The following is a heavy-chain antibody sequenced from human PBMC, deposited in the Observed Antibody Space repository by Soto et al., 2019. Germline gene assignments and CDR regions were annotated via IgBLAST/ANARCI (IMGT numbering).Heavy chain of an antibody. CDR1: GGSSSSGGYY. V-gene: IGHV4-31*02. D-gene: IGHD6-13*01. J-gene: IGHJ4*01. CDR3: ARMNFRQHPPVLDY. CDR2: IYYSGST. Sequence: SETLSLTWTVSGGSSSSGGYYWSWIRQHPGKGLEWIGYIYYSGSTYYNPSLKSRVTISVDTSKNQFSLKLSSVTAADTAVYFCARMNFRQHPPVLDYWGHPTLVTVSS.